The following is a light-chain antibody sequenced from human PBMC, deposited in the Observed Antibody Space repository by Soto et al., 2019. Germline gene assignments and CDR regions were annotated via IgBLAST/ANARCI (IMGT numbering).Light chain of an antibody. Sequence: AIQMTQSPSSLSASVGDRVTITCRASHGIRNDLGWYQQKPGKAPKLLIYAASSLQSGVPSRFSGSGSGTDFTLNISSLQPEDFAAYYCLQDYNCPLTFGGGTKVEIK. CDR3: LQDYNCPLT. J-gene: IGKJ4*01. CDR2: AAS. V-gene: IGKV1-6*01. CDR1: HGIRND.